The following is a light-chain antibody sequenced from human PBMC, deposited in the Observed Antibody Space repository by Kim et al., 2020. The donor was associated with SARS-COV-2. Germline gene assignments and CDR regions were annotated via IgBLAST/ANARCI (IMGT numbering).Light chain of an antibody. Sequence: SVSQGKTASITCSGDKLGDKYACWYQQKPGQSPVLVIYQDSQRPSGIPERFSGSSSGNTATLTISGTQAMDEADYYCQACDSSTVVFGGGTQLTVL. CDR1: KLGDKY. CDR3: QACDSSTVV. V-gene: IGLV3-1*01. CDR2: QDS. J-gene: IGLJ2*01.